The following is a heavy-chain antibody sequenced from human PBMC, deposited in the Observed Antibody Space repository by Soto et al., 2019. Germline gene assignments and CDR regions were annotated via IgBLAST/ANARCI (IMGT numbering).Heavy chain of an antibody. V-gene: IGHV6-1*01. CDR1: GDSVSGDSAA. CDR2: TYYRSRWYN. CDR3: AGTTSHHWLYMDV. D-gene: IGHD1-1*01. Sequence: QVQLQNSGPGLVKPSQTLSVSCAISGDSVSGDSAAWNWVRLSPSRGLEWLARTYYRSRWYNDYAVSVRSRITVNADTSKNQFSLQRTSVTPEDTAIYFCAGTTSHHWLYMDVWGRGTTVTVSS. J-gene: IGHJ6*03.